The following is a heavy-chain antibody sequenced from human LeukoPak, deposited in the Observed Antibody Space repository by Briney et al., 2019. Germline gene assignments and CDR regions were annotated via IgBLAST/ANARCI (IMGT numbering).Heavy chain of an antibody. Sequence: GGSLRLSCAASGFTFSSYGMHWVRQAPGKGLEWVAVISYDGSNKYYADSVKGRFTISRDNSKNTLYLQMNSLRAEDTAVYYCATEGGVEQQLVPGAFDYWGQGTLVTVSS. D-gene: IGHD6-13*01. V-gene: IGHV3-30*03. J-gene: IGHJ4*02. CDR3: ATEGGVEQQLVPGAFDY. CDR2: ISYDGSNK. CDR1: GFTFSSYG.